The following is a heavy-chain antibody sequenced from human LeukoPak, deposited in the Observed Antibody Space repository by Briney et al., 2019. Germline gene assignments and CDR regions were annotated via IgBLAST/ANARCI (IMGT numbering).Heavy chain of an antibody. D-gene: IGHD3-22*01. J-gene: IGHJ4*02. V-gene: IGHV4-34*01. Sequence: SETLSLTCAVYGGSFSGYYWSWIRQPPGKGLEWIGETNHSGSTNYNPSLKSRVTISVDTSKNQFSLKLSSVTAADTAVYYCARVKKLNYYDSSGPRDYWGQGTLVTVSS. CDR1: GGSFSGYY. CDR2: TNHSGST. CDR3: ARVKKLNYYDSSGPRDY.